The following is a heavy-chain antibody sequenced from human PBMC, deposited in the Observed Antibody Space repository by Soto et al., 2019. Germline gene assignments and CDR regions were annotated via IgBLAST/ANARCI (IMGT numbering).Heavy chain of an antibody. D-gene: IGHD6-13*01. Sequence: PGGSLRLSCAASGFTFSSYAMNWVRQAPGKGLEWVSYISSSGSTIYYADSVKGRFTISRDNAKNSLYLQMNSLRAEDTAVYYCARGVSFGMDVWGQGTTVTVSS. J-gene: IGHJ6*02. CDR1: GFTFSSYA. CDR3: ARGVSFGMDV. CDR2: ISSSGSTI. V-gene: IGHV3-48*03.